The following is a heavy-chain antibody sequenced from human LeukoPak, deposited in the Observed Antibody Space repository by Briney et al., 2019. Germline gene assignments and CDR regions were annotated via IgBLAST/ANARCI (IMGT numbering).Heavy chain of an antibody. Sequence: GGSLRLSCAASGFTFRSFAMHWVRQAPGKGLEWVAVISHDGSNKYYADSVKGRFTISRDNSKNTLYLQMNSLRAEDTAVYYCAKDSRWCSGGSCYSTPHDYFDYWGQGTLVTVSS. CDR1: GFTFRSFA. CDR2: ISHDGSNK. D-gene: IGHD2-15*01. J-gene: IGHJ4*02. V-gene: IGHV3-30*04. CDR3: AKDSRWCSGGSCYSTPHDYFDY.